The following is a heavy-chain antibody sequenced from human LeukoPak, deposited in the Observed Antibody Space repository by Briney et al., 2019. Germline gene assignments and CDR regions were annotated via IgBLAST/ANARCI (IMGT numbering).Heavy chain of an antibody. Sequence: SQTLSLTCAISGDSVSSNSAAWNWIRQSPSRGLEWLGRTYYRSKWYNDYAVSVKSRITINPDTSKNQFSLQLNSVTPEDTAVCYCARELLWFGELLGVWFDPWGQGTLVTVSS. V-gene: IGHV6-1*01. CDR2: TYYRSKWYN. CDR1: GDSVSSNSAA. CDR3: ARELLWFGELLGVWFDP. J-gene: IGHJ5*02. D-gene: IGHD3-10*01.